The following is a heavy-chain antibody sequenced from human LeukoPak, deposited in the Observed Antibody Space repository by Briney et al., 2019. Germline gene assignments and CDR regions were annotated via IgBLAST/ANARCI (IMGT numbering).Heavy chain of an antibody. Sequence: GGSLRLSCAASGFTFSSYSMNWVRQAPGKGLEWVSSISSSSSYIYYADSVKGRFTISRDNAKNSLYLQMNSLRAEDTAVYYCARDRPYDYYDSSGYYSYFDYWGQGTLVTVSS. J-gene: IGHJ4*02. CDR3: ARDRPYDYYDSSGYYSYFDY. CDR1: GFTFSSYS. D-gene: IGHD3-22*01. CDR2: ISSSSSYI. V-gene: IGHV3-21*01.